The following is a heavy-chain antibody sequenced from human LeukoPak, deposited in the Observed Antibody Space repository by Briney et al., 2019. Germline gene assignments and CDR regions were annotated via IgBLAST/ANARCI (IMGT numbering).Heavy chain of an antibody. D-gene: IGHD3-3*01. J-gene: IGHJ3*01. CDR1: GYTLNELS. CDR3: AIPNRAFFGALEV. Sequence: ASVKVSCQVFGYTLNELSMHWVRQAPGEGLEWMGSFDPEDGDAIYAQKFQGRVTMTEDTLTDTASMELSSLTSEDTAVYYCAIPNRAFFGALEVWGRGTMVTVSS. V-gene: IGHV1-24*01. CDR2: FDPEDGDA.